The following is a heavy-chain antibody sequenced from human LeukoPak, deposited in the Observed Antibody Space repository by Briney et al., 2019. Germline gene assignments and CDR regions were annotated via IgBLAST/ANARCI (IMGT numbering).Heavy chain of an antibody. V-gene: IGHV4-59*02. J-gene: IGHJ6*02. CDR3: ARDSGYDLDYYFGMDV. CDR2: IYYSGSI. D-gene: IGHD5-12*01. Sequence: SETLSLTCTVSGGSVSNYYLNWIRQPPGKGLEWIGCIYYSGSINYNPSLKSRVTISVDTSKNQFSLKLSSVTAADTAVYYCARDSGYDLDYYFGMDVWGHGTTVTVSS. CDR1: GGSVSNYY.